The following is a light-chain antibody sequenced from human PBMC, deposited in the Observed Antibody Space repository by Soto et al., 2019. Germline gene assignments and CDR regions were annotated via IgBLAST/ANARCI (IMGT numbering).Light chain of an antibody. CDR2: GAS. CDR3: QIYGSSLWT. Sequence: ETVLTQSPGTLSLSPGERATLSCRASQSVSSSKLAWYQQKPGQDPRLLIYGASSRATDIPDRFSGSGSGADFTLAVSRLEPEDVAVCYCQIYGSSLWTLGQGT. V-gene: IGKV3-20*01. CDR1: QSVSSSK. J-gene: IGKJ1*01.